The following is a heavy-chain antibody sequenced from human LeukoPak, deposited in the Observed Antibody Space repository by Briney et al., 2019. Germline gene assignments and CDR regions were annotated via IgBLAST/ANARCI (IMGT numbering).Heavy chain of an antibody. D-gene: IGHD4-17*01. CDR2: FDPEDGET. V-gene: IGHV1-24*01. Sequence: ASVKASCKVSGYTLTELSMHWVRQAPGKGLEWMGGFDPEDGETIYAQKFQGRVTMTEDTSTDTAYMELSSLRSEDTAVYYCATGIYGDYTLLYWGQGTLVTVSS. CDR3: ATGIYGDYTLLY. J-gene: IGHJ4*02. CDR1: GYTLTELS.